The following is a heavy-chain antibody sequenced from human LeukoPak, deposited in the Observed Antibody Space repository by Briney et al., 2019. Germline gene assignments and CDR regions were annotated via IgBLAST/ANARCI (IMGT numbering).Heavy chain of an antibody. CDR2: IYYSGST. CDR1: GGSISRYY. Sequence: SETLSLTCTVSGGSISRYYWNWIRLPPGKGLEWIGYIYYSGSTNYNPSLKSRVTISVDTSKNQVFLELSSVAAADTGVYYCARHELAYYGSGSYYDYWGQGTLVTVSS. D-gene: IGHD3-10*01. V-gene: IGHV4-59*08. J-gene: IGHJ4*02. CDR3: ARHELAYYGSGSYYDY.